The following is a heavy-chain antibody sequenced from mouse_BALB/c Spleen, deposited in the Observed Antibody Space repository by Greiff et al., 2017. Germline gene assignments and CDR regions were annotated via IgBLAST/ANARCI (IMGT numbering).Heavy chain of an antibody. CDR2: INPGSGGT. D-gene: IGHD2-10*01. V-gene: IGHV1-54*01. CDR3: ARAYYGNYFDY. CDR1: GYAFTNYL. J-gene: IGHJ2*01. Sequence: QVQLKQSGAELVRPGTSVKVSCKASGYAFTNYLIEWVKQRPGQGLEWIGVINPGSGGTNYNEKFKGKATLTADKSSSTAYMQLSSLTSGDSAVYFCARAYYGNYFDYWGQGTTLTVSS.